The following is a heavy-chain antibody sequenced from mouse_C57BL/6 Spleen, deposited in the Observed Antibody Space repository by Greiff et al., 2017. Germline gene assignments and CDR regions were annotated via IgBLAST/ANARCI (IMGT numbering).Heavy chain of an antibody. J-gene: IGHJ2*01. Sequence: LVESGAELVKPGASVKLSCTASGFNINDYYMHWVKQRTEQGLEWIGRIDPEDGETKYAPNLQGKATITADPSSKTASLQLSSLTSEDTAVYYCARSMGGDYWGQGTTLTVSS. CDR2: IDPEDGET. D-gene: IGHD2-3*01. CDR3: ARSMGGDY. V-gene: IGHV14-2*01. CDR1: GFNINDYY.